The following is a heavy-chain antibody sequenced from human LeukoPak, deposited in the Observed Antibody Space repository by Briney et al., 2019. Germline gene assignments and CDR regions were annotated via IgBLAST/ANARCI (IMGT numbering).Heavy chain of an antibody. CDR3: ARGRITMVRGVISYDY. CDR2: INHSGST. D-gene: IGHD3-10*01. V-gene: IGHV4-34*01. J-gene: IGHJ4*02. Sequence: SETLSLTCAVYGGSFSGYYWSWIRQPPGKGLEWIGEINHSGSTNYNPSLKSRVTISVGTSKNQFSLKLSSVAAADTAVYYCARGRITMVRGVISYDYWGQGTLVTVSS. CDR1: GGSFSGYY.